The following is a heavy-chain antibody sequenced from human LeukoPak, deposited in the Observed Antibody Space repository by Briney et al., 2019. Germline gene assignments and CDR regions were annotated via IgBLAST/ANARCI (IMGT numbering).Heavy chain of an antibody. CDR2: ISYDGSNK. CDR1: GFTFSSYA. Sequence: PGRSLRLSCAASGFTFSSYAMHWVRQAPGKGLEWVAVISYDGSNKYYADSVKGRFTISRDNSKNTLYLQMNSLRAEDTAVYYCARSLGDAFDIWGQGTMVTVSS. V-gene: IGHV3-30*14. J-gene: IGHJ3*02. D-gene: IGHD7-27*01. CDR3: ARSLGDAFDI.